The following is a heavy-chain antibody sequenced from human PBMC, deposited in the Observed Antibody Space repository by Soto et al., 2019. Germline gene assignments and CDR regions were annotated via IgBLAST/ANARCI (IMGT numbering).Heavy chain of an antibody. V-gene: IGHV4-39*01. CDR1: GGSISSSSYY. CDR3: AASYDSSGYYLSVFDY. D-gene: IGHD3-22*01. Sequence: PSETLSLTCTVSGGSISSSSYYWGWLRQPPGKGLEWIGSIYYSGSTYYNPSLKSRVTISVDTSKNQFSLKLSSVTAADTAVYYCAASYDSSGYYLSVFDYWGQGTLVTVSS. CDR2: IYYSGST. J-gene: IGHJ4*02.